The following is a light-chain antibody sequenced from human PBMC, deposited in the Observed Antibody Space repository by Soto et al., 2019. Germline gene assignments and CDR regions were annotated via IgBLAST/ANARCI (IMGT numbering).Light chain of an antibody. CDR1: QSLVYGDANSF. CDR3: MQGSHWPPRYT. Sequence: DVVMTQSPLSLPVTLGQPASISCRSSQSLVYGDANSFFNWFHQRPGQPPRRLIYQVSNRDSGVPDRFSGSGSATDFTLRISRVEAEDVGVYHCMQGSHWPPRYTFGQGTKLEIK. J-gene: IGKJ2*01. CDR2: QVS. V-gene: IGKV2-30*01.